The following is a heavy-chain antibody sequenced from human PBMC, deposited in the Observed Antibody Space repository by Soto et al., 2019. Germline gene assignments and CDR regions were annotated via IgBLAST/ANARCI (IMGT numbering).Heavy chain of an antibody. CDR3: SRGGSSSWLRLFPH. J-gene: IGHJ1*01. V-gene: IGHV4-4*02. CDR2: IYESGST. D-gene: IGHD6-13*01. Sequence: PSETLSFTCAVSGVSISTADWWSWVRRPPGKGLEWIGEIYESGSTNYNPSLKSRVAISLDKSKNQFYLKLSSVNAADTAVYYCSRGGSSSWLRLFPHWGQGTIVTVSS. CDR1: GVSISTADW.